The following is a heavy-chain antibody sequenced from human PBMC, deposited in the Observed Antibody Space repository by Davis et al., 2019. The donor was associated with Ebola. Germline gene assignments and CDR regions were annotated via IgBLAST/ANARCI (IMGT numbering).Heavy chain of an antibody. D-gene: IGHD3-22*01. CDR1: GYIFTNYW. J-gene: IGHJ4*02. V-gene: IGHV5-10-1*01. CDR2: VDPSDSYI. Sequence: GESLKISCKASGYIFTNYWISWVRQMPVKGLEWMGRVDPSDSYINYSPSFQGHVTISADKSISTAYLHWSSLEASDTAMYYCARLFGYHYDSSGSLPFDSWGQGTLVTVSS. CDR3: ARLFGYHYDSSGSLPFDS.